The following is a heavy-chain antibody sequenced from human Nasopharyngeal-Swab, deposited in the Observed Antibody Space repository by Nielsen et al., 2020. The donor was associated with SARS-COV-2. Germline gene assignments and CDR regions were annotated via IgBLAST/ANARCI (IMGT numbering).Heavy chain of an antibody. D-gene: IGHD3-10*01. Sequence: WVRQAPGRGLEWLGCINPNSGGATYAQKFEGRVTMTRATSRDTAYMELSVLSPDDPAVFYCAREMRDSSSGNDAFDVWGQGTRVTVSS. J-gene: IGHJ3*01. V-gene: IGHV1-2*02. CDR3: AREMRDSSSGNDAFDV. CDR2: INPNSGGA.